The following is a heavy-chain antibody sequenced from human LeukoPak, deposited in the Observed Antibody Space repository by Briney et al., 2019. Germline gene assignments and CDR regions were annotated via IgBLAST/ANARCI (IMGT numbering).Heavy chain of an antibody. D-gene: IGHD6-6*01. V-gene: IGHV3-23*01. CDR1: GFTFSSEA. Sequence: PGGSLRLSCAASGFTFSSEAMTWVRQAPGKGLEWVSAMSGSAGNTYYADSVKGRFTISRDNAKNTLYLQMNSLRAEDTAVYYCARGGVYSTSAVDYWGQGTLVTVSS. CDR2: MSGSAGNT. J-gene: IGHJ4*02. CDR3: ARGGVYSTSAVDY.